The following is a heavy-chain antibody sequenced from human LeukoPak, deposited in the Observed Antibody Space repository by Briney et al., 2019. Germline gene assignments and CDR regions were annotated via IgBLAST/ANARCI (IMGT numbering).Heavy chain of an antibody. CDR3: TTIRPDY. D-gene: IGHD3-3*01. J-gene: IGHJ4*02. CDR1: GFTFSSYW. V-gene: IGHV3-74*01. CDR2: IKDDDSDT. Sequence: GGSLRLSCAASGFTFSSYWMHWVRHVPGKGLVWVSRIKDDDSDTDYADSVKGRFTISRDNAKNTLFLQMNSVGVEDTAVYYCTTIRPDYWGQGSLVTVSS.